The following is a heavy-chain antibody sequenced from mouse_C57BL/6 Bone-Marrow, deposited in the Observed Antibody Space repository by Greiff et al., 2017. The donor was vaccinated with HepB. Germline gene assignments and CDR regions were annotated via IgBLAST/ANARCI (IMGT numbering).Heavy chain of an antibody. J-gene: IGHJ2*01. CDR3: ARFPSYDYDDY. CDR1: GYTFTSYT. D-gene: IGHD2-4*01. CDR2: INPSSGYT. V-gene: IGHV1-4*01. Sequence: QVHVKQSGAELARPGASVKMSCKASGYTFTSYTMHWVKQRPGQGLEWIGYINPSSGYTKYNQKFKDKATLTADKSSSTAYMQLSSLTSEDSAVYYCARFPSYDYDDYWGQGTTLTVSS.